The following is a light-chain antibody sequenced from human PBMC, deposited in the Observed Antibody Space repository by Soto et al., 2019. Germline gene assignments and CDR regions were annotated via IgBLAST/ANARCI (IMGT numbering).Light chain of an antibody. CDR1: SSDVGAYNY. J-gene: IGLJ1*01. CDR2: DVT. V-gene: IGLV2-14*03. CDR3: NSYTSRSAFV. Sequence: QSVLTQPASVSGSPGQSITISCTGTSSDVGAYNYVSWYQQHPDNAPKLIIFDVTNRPSGVSNRFSGSKSGNTASLTISGLQAEDEADYYCNSYTSRSAFVFGTGTKLTVL.